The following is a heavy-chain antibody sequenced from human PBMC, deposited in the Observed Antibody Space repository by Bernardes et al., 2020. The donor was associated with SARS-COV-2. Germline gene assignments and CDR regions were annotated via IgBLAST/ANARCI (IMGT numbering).Heavy chain of an antibody. CDR2: MYSGGSA. Sequence: GGSLRLSCAASGFSVTNNYMTWVRQAPGKGLEWVSLMYSGGSADYAESVKGRFTISRDSSKNTLYLQMNSLRAEDAAVYYCARDRRRYFDSWGQGTLVTVSS. J-gene: IGHJ4*02. CDR3: ARDRRRYFDS. CDR1: GFSVTNNY. V-gene: IGHV3-66*01.